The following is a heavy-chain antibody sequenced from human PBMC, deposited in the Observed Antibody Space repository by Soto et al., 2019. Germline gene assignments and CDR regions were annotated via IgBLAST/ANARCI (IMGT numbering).Heavy chain of an antibody. J-gene: IGHJ6*02. CDR2: IIPIFGTA. Sequence: GASVKVSCKASGGTFSSYAISWVRQAPGQGLEWMGGIIPIFGTANYAQKFQGRVTITADESTSTAYMELSSLRSEDTAVYYCAREGGKAIVVVPAAIYYGMDVWGQGTTVTVSS. D-gene: IGHD2-2*01. CDR3: AREGGKAIVVVPAAIYYGMDV. CDR1: GGTFSSYA. V-gene: IGHV1-69*13.